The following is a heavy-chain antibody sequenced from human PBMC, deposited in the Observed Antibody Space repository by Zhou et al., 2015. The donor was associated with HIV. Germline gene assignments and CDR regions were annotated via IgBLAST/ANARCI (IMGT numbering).Heavy chain of an antibody. V-gene: IGHV1-69*06. CDR1: GGTFSSYA. D-gene: IGHD3-3*02. CDR2: IIPFFGTS. CDR3: ARRSDISDYFDY. Sequence: LVQSGTEVRKPGSSVKVSCKASGGTFSSYAISRVRQAPGQGLEWMGGIIPFFGTSNYAQKFQDKYAQKFQGRVSITADRSTNTAYMELRSLTSEDTAVYYCARRSDISDYFDYWGQGTLVTVSS. J-gene: IGHJ4*02.